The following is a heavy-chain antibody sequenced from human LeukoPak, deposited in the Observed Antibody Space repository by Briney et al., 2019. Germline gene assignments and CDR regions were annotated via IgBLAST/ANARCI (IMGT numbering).Heavy chain of an antibody. D-gene: IGHD6-13*01. CDR2: INHSGST. CDR3: ATERYSSSWYGGDY. V-gene: IGHV4-34*01. Sequence: SETLSLTCAVYGGPFSGYYWSWIRQPPGKGLEWIGEINHSGSTNYNPSLKSRVTISVDTSKNQFSLKLSSVTAADTAVYYCATERYSSSWYGGDYWGQGTLVTVSS. CDR1: GGPFSGYY. J-gene: IGHJ4*02.